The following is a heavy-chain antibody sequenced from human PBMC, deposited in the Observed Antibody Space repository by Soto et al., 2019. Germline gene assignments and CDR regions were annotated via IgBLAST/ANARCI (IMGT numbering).Heavy chain of an antibody. CDR3: ARDDYDILTGYYQS. CDR1: GGSISSYY. V-gene: IGHV4-59*12. Sequence: PSETLSLTCTVSGGSISSYYWSWIRQPPGKGLEWIGYIYYSGSTNYNPSLKSRVTISVDTSKNQFSLKLSSVTAADTAVYYCARDDYDILTGYYQSWGQGTLVTVSS. CDR2: IYYSGST. D-gene: IGHD3-9*01. J-gene: IGHJ5*02.